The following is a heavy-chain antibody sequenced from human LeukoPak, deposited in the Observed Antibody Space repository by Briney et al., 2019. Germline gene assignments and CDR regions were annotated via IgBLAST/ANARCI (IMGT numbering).Heavy chain of an antibody. V-gene: IGHV3-23*01. CDR3: AKDLEKWPLGAFDI. Sequence: GGSLRLSCAASGFTFSSYAKSWVRQAPGKGLEWVSAIRSGGSTDYADSVKGRFNISRDNSKKMLFLQMNSLRAEDTAIYYCAKDLEKWPLGAFDIWGQGTMVTVSS. CDR1: GFTFSSYA. CDR2: IRSGGST. J-gene: IGHJ3*02. D-gene: IGHD5-12*01.